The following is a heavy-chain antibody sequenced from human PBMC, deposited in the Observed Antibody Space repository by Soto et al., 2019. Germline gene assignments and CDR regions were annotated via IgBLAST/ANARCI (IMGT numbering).Heavy chain of an antibody. Sequence: QVQLVESGGGVVQPGRSLRLSCAASGFTFSSYAMHWVRQAPGKGLEWVAVISYDGSNKYYADSVKGRFTISRDNSKXXXXXXXXXXXXXXXXXXXXXXXXXXXXXXXWFDPWGQGTLVTVSS. CDR1: GFTFSSYA. CDR3: XXXXXXXXXXXWFDP. V-gene: IGHV3-30-3*01. J-gene: IGHJ5*02. CDR2: ISYDGSNK.